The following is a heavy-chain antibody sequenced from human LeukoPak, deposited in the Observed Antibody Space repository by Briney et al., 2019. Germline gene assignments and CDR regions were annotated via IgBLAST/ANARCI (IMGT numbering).Heavy chain of an antibody. CDR2: MNPNSGNT. CDR1: GYTFTSYD. Sequence: GASVKVSCKASGYTFTSYDINWVRQATGQGLEWMGWMNPNSGNTGYAQKFQGRVTMTRNTSISTAYMELSSLRSEDTAVYYCARGLRQGGSWFGERAGNWFDPWGQGTLVTVSS. V-gene: IGHV1-8*01. D-gene: IGHD3-10*01. J-gene: IGHJ5*02. CDR3: ARGLRQGGSWFGERAGNWFDP.